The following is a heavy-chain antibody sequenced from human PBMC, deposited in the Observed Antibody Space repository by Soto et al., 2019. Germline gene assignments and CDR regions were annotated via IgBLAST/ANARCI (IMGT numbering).Heavy chain of an antibody. D-gene: IGHD3-22*01. J-gene: IGHJ3*02. Sequence: PGGSLRLSCAASGFTFSNYDMHWVRQAPGKGLEWVAVITYDGSNKYYADSVKGRFTISRDNSKNTLYLQMHGLRAEDTAVYYCAKVISIIVADAFDIWGPGTKVTVSS. CDR3: AKVISIIVADAFDI. V-gene: IGHV3-30*18. CDR1: GFTFSNYD. CDR2: ITYDGSNK.